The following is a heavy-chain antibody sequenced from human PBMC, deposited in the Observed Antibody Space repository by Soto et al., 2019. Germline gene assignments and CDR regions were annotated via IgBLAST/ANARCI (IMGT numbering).Heavy chain of an antibody. CDR1: DGAFSGYL. CDR2: INHSGST. Sequence: QVRLQQWGAGLLKPSETLSLTCGVYDGAFSGYLWSWIRQPPGKGLEWIGEINHSGSTNYNPSLKSRVTISVDTSKNQFSLKLSSVTAADTAVYYCARFQSTAMVPWQLLLYGGNYFDYWGQGTLVTVSS. V-gene: IGHV4-34*02. CDR3: ARFQSTAMVPWQLLLYGGNYFDY. D-gene: IGHD5-18*01. J-gene: IGHJ4*02.